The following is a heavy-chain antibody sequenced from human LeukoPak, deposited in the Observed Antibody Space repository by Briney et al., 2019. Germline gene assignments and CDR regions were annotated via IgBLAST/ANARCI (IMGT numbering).Heavy chain of an antibody. V-gene: IGHV1-2*06. CDR3: ARGELVGLGAISAGWFDP. CDR2: INPNSGGT. D-gene: IGHD1-26*01. Sequence: ASVTVSCKASGYTFTGYYMHWVRQAPGQGLEWMGRINPNSGGTNYAQKFQGRVTMTRDTSISTAYMELSRLRSDDTTVYYCARGELVGLGAISAGWFDPWGQGTLVTVSS. CDR1: GYTFTGYY. J-gene: IGHJ5*02.